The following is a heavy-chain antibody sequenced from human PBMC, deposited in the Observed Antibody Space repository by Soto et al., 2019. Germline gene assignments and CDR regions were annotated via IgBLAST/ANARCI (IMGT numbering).Heavy chain of an antibody. Sequence: QVQLVQSGAEVKKPGSSVKVSCKASGGTFSSYAISWVRQAPGQGLAWMGGIIPILGTANYAQKFQGRVTITADESTSTAYMELSSLRSEDTAVYYCARVESGYYDSSGPTNWFDPWGQGTLVTVSS. J-gene: IGHJ5*02. CDR1: GGTFSSYA. V-gene: IGHV1-69*01. CDR2: IIPILGTA. D-gene: IGHD3-22*01. CDR3: ARVESGYYDSSGPTNWFDP.